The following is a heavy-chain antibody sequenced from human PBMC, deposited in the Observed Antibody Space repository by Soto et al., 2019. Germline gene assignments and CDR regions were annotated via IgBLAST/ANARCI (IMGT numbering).Heavy chain of an antibody. J-gene: IGHJ4*02. CDR3: AKDKGPLYSNFDY. Sequence: EVQLVESGGGLVQPGRSLRLSCAASGFTFDDYAMHWVRQAPGKGLEWVSGISWNSGSIGYADSVKGRFTISRDNAKNSLYLQMNSLRAEDTALYYCAKDKGPLYSNFDYWGQGTLVTVSS. CDR1: GFTFDDYA. D-gene: IGHD2-21*01. V-gene: IGHV3-9*01. CDR2: ISWNSGSI.